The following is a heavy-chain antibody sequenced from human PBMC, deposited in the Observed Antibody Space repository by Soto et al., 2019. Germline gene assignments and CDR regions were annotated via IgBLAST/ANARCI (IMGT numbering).Heavy chain of an antibody. CDR2: IYPGDSES. V-gene: IGHV5-51*01. J-gene: IGHJ6*02. Sequence: VDSMKISCQGLGYIFTSYWIGWVRQMPGKGVEWMGIIYPGDSESRYSPSFQGQVTMSVDKSTTTAYLQWTSLKASDTAMYYCASLVYGGTSPSMDVWGQGTTVTVSS. D-gene: IGHD4-17*01. CDR3: ASLVYGGTSPSMDV. CDR1: GYIFTSYW.